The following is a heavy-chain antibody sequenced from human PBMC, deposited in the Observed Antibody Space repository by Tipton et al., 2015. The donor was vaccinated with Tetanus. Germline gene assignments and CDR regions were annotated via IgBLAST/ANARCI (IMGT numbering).Heavy chain of an antibody. J-gene: IGHJ4*02. V-gene: IGHV4-59*07. CDR3: ARSYGDTFLFRLDY. Sequence: TLSLTCTVSGSSINGYYWGWIRQPPGMGLEWIGHISHSGSASYNPSLKSRVTISLDTSKNQFSLTLRSVTAADTAVYYCARSYGDTFLFRLDYWGQGALVTVSS. CDR1: GSSINGYY. D-gene: IGHD4-17*01. CDR2: ISHSGSA.